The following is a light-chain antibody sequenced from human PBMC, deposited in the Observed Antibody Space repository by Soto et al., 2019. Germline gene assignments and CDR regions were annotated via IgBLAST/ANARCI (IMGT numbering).Light chain of an antibody. V-gene: IGKV3-15*01. CDR1: QSVSNN. J-gene: IGKJ3*01. CDR2: AAS. Sequence: EIVMTQSPATLSASPGERATLSCMASQSVSNNLAWYQQKPGQAPRLLIYAASTRATGVSARFSGSGSGTGFTLTINRLQSEDFAVYYCQQYNGWPSFGPGTKVDIK. CDR3: QQYNGWPS.